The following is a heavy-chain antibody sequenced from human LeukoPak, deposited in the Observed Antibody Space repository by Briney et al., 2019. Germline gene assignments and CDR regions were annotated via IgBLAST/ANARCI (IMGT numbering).Heavy chain of an antibody. CDR2: ISAYKGNT. J-gene: IGHJ4*02. Sequence: ASVKVSCKASRYTLTSYGISWVRPAPAQGLEWLGWISAYKGNTNYAQKPQGRVTITTATSTSTAYMELRSLRSDDTAVYYCARMVATFWDYWGQGTLVTVSS. V-gene: IGHV1-18*04. D-gene: IGHD5-12*01. CDR1: RYTLTSYG. CDR3: ARMVATFWDY.